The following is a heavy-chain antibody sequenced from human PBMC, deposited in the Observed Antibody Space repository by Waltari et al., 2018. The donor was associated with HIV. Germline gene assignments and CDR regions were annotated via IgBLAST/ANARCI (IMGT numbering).Heavy chain of an antibody. V-gene: IGHV3-33*01. CDR2: IWYDGSNK. D-gene: IGHD3-22*01. CDR1: GFPFRSHG. CDR3: ARARVTMRDAFDI. Sequence: QVQLVESGGGVVQPGRSLRLPCTASGFPFRSHGMHWVSQAPGKGLEWVAVIWYDGSNKYYADSVKGRFTISRDNSKNTLYLQMNSLRAEDTAVYYCARARVTMRDAFDIWGQGTMVTVSS. J-gene: IGHJ3*02.